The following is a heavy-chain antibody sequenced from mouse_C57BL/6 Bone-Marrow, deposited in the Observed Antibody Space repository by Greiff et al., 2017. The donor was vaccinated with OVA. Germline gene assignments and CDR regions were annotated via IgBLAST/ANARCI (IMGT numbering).Heavy chain of an antibody. CDR1: GYTFTSYG. CDR2: IYPRSGNT. D-gene: IGHD1-1*01. Sequence: VKLQQSGAELARPGASVKLSCKASGYTFTSYGISWVKQRTGQGLEWIGEIYPRSGNTYYNEKFKGKATLTADKSSSTAYMELRRLTSEDSAVYFGAREGYCGSSYGYYAMDYWGQGTSVTVSS. J-gene: IGHJ4*01. V-gene: IGHV1-81*01. CDR3: AREGYCGSSYGYYAMDY.